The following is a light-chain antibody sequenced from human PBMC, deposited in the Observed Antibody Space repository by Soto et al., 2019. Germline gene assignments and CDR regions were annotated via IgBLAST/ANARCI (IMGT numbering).Light chain of an antibody. CDR3: QRYDDAPLI. CDR1: QDISNY. V-gene: IGKV1-27*01. CDR2: SAS. J-gene: IGKJ4*01. Sequence: DIQMTQSPSSLSASVGDRVTMTCRASQDISNYLVWYQQQPGKVPKLLIYSASTLHSGVSSRFSGSGSGTDFTLTISRLQPEDVGTYYCQRYDDAPLIFGGGTKVEIK.